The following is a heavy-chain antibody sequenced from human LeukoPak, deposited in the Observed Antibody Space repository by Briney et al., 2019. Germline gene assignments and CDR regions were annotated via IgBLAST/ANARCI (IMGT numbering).Heavy chain of an antibody. V-gene: IGHV3-30*04. CDR1: GLPFSSYV. CDR3: ATGPRYCSSTSCYAGKHDY. J-gene: IGHJ4*02. D-gene: IGHD2-2*01. Sequence: PGGSLRLSCAASGLPFSSYVMHWVRQAPGKGLEWVAFIPFDGTNKEYTDSVKGRFTISRDNSKNTLYLQMNSLRAEDTAVYYCATGPRYCSSTSCYAGKHDYWGQGTLVTVSS. CDR2: IPFDGTNK.